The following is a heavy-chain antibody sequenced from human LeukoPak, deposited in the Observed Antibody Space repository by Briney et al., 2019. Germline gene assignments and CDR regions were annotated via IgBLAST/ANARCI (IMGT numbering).Heavy chain of an antibody. CDR1: GGSISSYY. V-gene: IGHV4-59*12. J-gene: IGHJ3*02. CDR2: IFYTGST. D-gene: IGHD6-13*01. Sequence: SETLSLTCTVSGGSISSYYWSWIRQPPGKGLEWIGYIFYTGSTNYNPSLKSRVTISVDKSKNQFSLKLSSVTAADTAVYYCARAGDSSSWYVRAFDIWGQGTMVTVSS. CDR3: ARAGDSSSWYVRAFDI.